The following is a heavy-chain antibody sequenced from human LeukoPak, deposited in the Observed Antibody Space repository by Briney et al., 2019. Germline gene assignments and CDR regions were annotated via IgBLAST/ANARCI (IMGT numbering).Heavy chain of an antibody. D-gene: IGHD1-26*01. V-gene: IGHV1-69*04. CDR1: GGAFSSYA. CDR3: ARDQKVGATPYFGMDV. J-gene: IGHJ6*02. CDR2: IIPMRGIT. Sequence: ASVKVSCKVFGGAFSSYALNWVRQAPGQGLEWMGRIIPMRGITNYAQKFQGRVTITADTFTSTAYMELSSLRSEDTALYYCARDQKVGATPYFGMDVWGQGTTVTVS.